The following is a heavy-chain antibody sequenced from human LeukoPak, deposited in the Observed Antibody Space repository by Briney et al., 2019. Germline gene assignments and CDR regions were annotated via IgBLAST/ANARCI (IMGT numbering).Heavy chain of an antibody. Sequence: ASVKVSCKASGYTFTSYGITWVRQAPGQGLEWMGWISGYNGNTNYAQKFQGRVTMTTDTSTSTVYMELRSLRSDDTAVYYCARGSGYSSGWYLYYFDYWGQGTLVTVSS. CDR3: ARGSGYSSGWYLYYFDY. CDR1: GYTFTSYG. CDR2: ISGYNGNT. V-gene: IGHV1-18*01. D-gene: IGHD6-19*01. J-gene: IGHJ4*02.